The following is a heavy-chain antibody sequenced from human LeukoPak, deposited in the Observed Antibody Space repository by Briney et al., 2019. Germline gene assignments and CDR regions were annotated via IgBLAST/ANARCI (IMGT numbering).Heavy chain of an antibody. V-gene: IGHV3-7*01. CDR3: ARAGFTFSDYFGSFFDY. Sequence: GGSLRLSCAASGFTFSTYCMTWVRQAPGKGLEWVANIKEDGNEKYYVDSVKGRFTISRDNAKNLLYLQMNNLRAEDTAVYYCARAGFTFSDYFGSFFDYWGQGTLVTVSS. J-gene: IGHJ4*02. CDR2: IKEDGNEK. CDR1: GFTFSTYC. D-gene: IGHD3-10*01.